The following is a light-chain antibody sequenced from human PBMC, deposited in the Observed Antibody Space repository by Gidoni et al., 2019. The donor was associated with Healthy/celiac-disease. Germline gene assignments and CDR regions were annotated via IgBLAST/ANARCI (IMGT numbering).Light chain of an antibody. Sequence: DVVMTQSPLSLPVTLGQPASISCRSSQSLVYSDGNTYLNWFQQSPCQSPRRLIYKVSNRDSGVPDRFSGSGSGTDFTLKISRVEAEDVGVYYCMQCTHWPRTFGGGTKVEIK. CDR2: KVS. V-gene: IGKV2-30*01. CDR1: QSLVYSDGNTY. J-gene: IGKJ4*01. CDR3: MQCTHWPRT.